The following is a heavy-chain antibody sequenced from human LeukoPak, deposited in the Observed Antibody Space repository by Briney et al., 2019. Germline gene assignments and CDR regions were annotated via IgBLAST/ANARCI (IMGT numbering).Heavy chain of an antibody. D-gene: IGHD3-3*01. CDR2: MSTSGGST. CDR3: ARAVDFWSGYPQPNWFDP. CDR1: GFTFSSYA. Sequence: GGSLRLSCAASGFTFSSYAMSWVRQAPGKGLEWVSAMSTSGGSTYHADSVKGRFTISRDNSKNTLFLQMNSLRAEDTAVYYCARAVDFWSGYPQPNWFDPWGQGTLVTVSS. V-gene: IGHV3-23*01. J-gene: IGHJ5*02.